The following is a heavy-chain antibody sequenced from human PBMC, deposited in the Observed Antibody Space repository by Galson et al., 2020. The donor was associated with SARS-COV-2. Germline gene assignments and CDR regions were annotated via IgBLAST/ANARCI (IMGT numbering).Heavy chain of an antibody. CDR3: AREENFFLVGTASRMCYFDY. CDR2: INSSGST. J-gene: IGHJ4*02. Sequence: LETLSLTCAVYGGSFSGYYWSWIRQPPGQGLEWIGEINSSGSTNYNPSLKSRVTISVDTSKNHFSRKLSSVTAADTAVYYCAREENFFLVGTASRMCYFDYWGRGNLATVVS. V-gene: IGHV4-34*01. CDR1: GGSFSGYY. D-gene: IGHD2-21*02.